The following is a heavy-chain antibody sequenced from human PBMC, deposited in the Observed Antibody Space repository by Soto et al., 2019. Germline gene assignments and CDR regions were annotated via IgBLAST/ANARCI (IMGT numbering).Heavy chain of an antibody. V-gene: IGHV3-21*01. J-gene: IGHJ4*02. CDR1: GFSFSRYN. CDR2: ISGSATYI. D-gene: IGHD3-22*01. CDR3: ARDLTYDTSGYYAY. Sequence: PGGSLRLSCAASGFSFSRYNMNWVRQTPGKGLEWVSSISGSATYIYDADSVRGRFTISRDNAKSSVYLQMNSLRAEDTAVYYCARDLTYDTSGYYAYWGQGTLVTVSS.